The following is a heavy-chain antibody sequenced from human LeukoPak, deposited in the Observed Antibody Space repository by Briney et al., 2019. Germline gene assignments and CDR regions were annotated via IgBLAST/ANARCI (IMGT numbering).Heavy chain of an antibody. CDR2: IYYSGST. J-gene: IGHJ4*02. V-gene: IGHV4-30-4*08. Sequence: SWVRQAPGKGLEWIGYIYYSGSTYYNPSLKSRVTISVDTSKNQSSLKLSSVTAADTAVYYCARFTIFGVVREDYWGQGTLVTVSS. D-gene: IGHD3-3*01. CDR3: ARFTIFGVVREDY.